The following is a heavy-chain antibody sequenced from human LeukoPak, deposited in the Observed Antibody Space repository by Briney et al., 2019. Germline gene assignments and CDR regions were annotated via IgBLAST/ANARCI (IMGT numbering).Heavy chain of an antibody. Sequence: PGGSLRLSCAASGFTFSNYAMTWVRQAPGKGLEWVSGISGSGGSTYYADSVKGRFTISRDNSKNTLYLQMNSLRADDTAVYYCALRGYDILTGYRYWGQGTLVTVSS. V-gene: IGHV3-23*01. CDR1: GFTFSNYA. D-gene: IGHD3-9*01. CDR2: ISGSGGST. J-gene: IGHJ4*02. CDR3: ALRGYDILTGYRY.